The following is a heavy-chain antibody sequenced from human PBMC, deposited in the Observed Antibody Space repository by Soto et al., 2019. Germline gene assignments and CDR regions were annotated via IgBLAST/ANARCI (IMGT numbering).Heavy chain of an antibody. CDR3: AREASAVIPLDY. V-gene: IGHV1-2*02. CDR1: GYIFTAYS. D-gene: IGHD6-19*01. Sequence: ASVKVSCKASGYIFTAYSMHWVRQAPGQGLEWVGWFNPNSGDTIYAQKFQGRVTLTGDTSISTAYMELYSLTSDDTAVYYCAREASAVIPLDYWGQGTLVTVSS. J-gene: IGHJ4*02. CDR2: FNPNSGDT.